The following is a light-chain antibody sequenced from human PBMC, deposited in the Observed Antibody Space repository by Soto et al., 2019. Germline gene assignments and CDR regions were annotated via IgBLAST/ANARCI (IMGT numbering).Light chain of an antibody. CDR1: SSDVGGYNY. CDR2: EVS. J-gene: IGLJ2*01. Sequence: QSVLTQPPSASGSPGQSVTISCTGTSSDVGGYNYVSWYQQHPGKAPKLMIYEVSKRPSGVPDRVSGSKSGNTASLTVSGLQAEDEADYYCSSYAGSNNFVVFGGGTKVTVL. CDR3: SSYAGSNNFVV. V-gene: IGLV2-8*01.